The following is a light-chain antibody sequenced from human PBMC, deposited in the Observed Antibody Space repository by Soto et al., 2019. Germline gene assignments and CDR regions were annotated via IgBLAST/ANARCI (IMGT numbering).Light chain of an antibody. CDR2: KAS. V-gene: IGKV1-5*03. CDR3: QQYYSFWT. Sequence: DIHMTQSPSTLSASLGDRVTITCRASQSISGWLAWYQQKPGKAPKLLIYKASSLESGVTSRFSGSGSGTEFTLAISRLQPDDCATYYCQQYYSFWTFGQGTKVEIK. J-gene: IGKJ1*01. CDR1: QSISGW.